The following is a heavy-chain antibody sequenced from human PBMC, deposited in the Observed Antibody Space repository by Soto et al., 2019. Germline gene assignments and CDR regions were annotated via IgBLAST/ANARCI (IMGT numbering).Heavy chain of an antibody. Sequence: QVQLEESGGGVVQPGRSLRLSCAASGFTFSEYAFHWVRQAPGKGLEWVALIWHDGSTERYADSVKSRFTISRDNSKNTLYLQMNSLRAEDTAVYYCAREYSYFWGGIDYWGQGTLVTVSS. CDR1: GFTFSEYA. J-gene: IGHJ4*02. D-gene: IGHD3-16*01. V-gene: IGHV3-33*01. CDR3: AREYSYFWGGIDY. CDR2: IWHDGSTE.